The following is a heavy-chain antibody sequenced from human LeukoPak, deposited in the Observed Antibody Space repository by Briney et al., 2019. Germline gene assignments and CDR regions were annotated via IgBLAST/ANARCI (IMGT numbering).Heavy chain of an antibody. CDR2: IYYSGST. J-gene: IGHJ5*02. CDR1: GGSISSSSYY. V-gene: IGHV4-39*07. CDR3: ARCSYDYVWGSYRKNWFDP. Sequence: SETLSLTCTVSGGSISSSSYYWGWIRQPPGKGLEWIGSIYYSGSTYYNPSLKSRVTISVDTSKNQFSLELSSVTAADTAVYYCARCSYDYVWGSYRKNWFDPWGQGTLVTVSS. D-gene: IGHD3-16*02.